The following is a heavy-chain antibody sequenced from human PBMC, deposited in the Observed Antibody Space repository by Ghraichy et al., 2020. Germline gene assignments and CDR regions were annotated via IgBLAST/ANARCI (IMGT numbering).Heavy chain of an antibody. CDR2: IFPSGTT. CDR1: GYSITNYH. V-gene: IGHV4-4*08. J-gene: IGHJ6*02. Sequence: SQTLSLTCTVSGYSITNYHWSWMRQPPGKRLEWIGNIFPSGTTNHNPSLTSRVTISVDTSMNQLSLRLTSVTAADTAVYYCARKDGDVWGQGTTVAVAS. D-gene: IGHD5-24*01. CDR3: ARKDGDV.